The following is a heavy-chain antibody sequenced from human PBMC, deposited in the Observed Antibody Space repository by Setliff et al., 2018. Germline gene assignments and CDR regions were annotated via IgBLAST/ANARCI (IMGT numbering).Heavy chain of an antibody. CDR1: GGSISNYY. J-gene: IGHJ3*02. D-gene: IGHD1-26*01. V-gene: IGHV4-4*07. CDR2: IYTSGST. CDR3: ARKGVSALSGAFDM. Sequence: SETLSLTCTVSGGSISNYYWSWIRQPAGKGLEWIGRIYTSGSTNYNPSLKSRVTMSVDTSKNQFSLKLSSVTAADTAVYYCARKGVSALSGAFDMWGQGTVVTVSS.